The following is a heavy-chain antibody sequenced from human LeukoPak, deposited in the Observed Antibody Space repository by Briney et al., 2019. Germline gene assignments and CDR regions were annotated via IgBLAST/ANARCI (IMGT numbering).Heavy chain of an antibody. J-gene: IGHJ3*02. Sequence: ASVKVSCKASGFTFTNYNMHWVRQAPGQGLEWMGIINPGGGSTNYAQNFQARVTMTRDTSTSTVYMELSSLRSEDTAVYYCARVRDGYNDAYDIWGQGTMVTVPS. V-gene: IGHV1-46*01. CDR1: GFTFTNYN. CDR3: ARVRDGYNDAYDI. D-gene: IGHD5-24*01. CDR2: INPGGGST.